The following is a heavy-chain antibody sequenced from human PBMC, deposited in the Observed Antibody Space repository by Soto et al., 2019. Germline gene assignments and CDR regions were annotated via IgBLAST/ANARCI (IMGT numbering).Heavy chain of an antibody. Sequence: GGSLRLSCAASGFTFSSDGMHWVRQAPGKGLEWVAVIWYDGSNKYYADSVKGRFTISRDNSKNTLYLQMNSLRAEDTAVYYCAREAAYYYYYYMDVWGKGTTVTVSS. CDR3: AREAAYYYYYYMDV. CDR2: IWYDGSNK. J-gene: IGHJ6*03. CDR1: GFTFSSDG. V-gene: IGHV3-33*01.